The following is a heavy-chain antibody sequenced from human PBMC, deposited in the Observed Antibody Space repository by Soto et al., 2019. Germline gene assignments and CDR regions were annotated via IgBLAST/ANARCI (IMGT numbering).Heavy chain of an antibody. CDR1: GGSISSYY. CDR2: MQYSGST. V-gene: IGHV4-59*12. D-gene: IGHD2-21*01. CDR3: ASSKYDVVAGSVWFDP. J-gene: IGHJ5*02. Sequence: PSETLSLTCSVSGGSISSYYWSWIRQLPGKGLEWIAYMQYSGSTVYNPSLKSRVSTSVDTSKRQFSLRLNSVTAADTAVYFCASSKYDVVAGSVWFDPWGQGTLVTVSS.